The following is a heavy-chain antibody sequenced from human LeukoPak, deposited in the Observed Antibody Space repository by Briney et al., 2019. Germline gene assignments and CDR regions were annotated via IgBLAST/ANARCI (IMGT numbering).Heavy chain of an antibody. CDR3: ARVGGYYDSSGYVDY. V-gene: IGHV7-4-1*02. Sequence: PWASVKVSCTASGYTFTSYAMNWVRQAPGQGLKWMGWINTNTGNPTYAQGFTGRFVFSLDTSVSTAYLQISSLKAEDTAVYYCARVGGYYDSSGYVDYWGQGTLVTVSS. D-gene: IGHD3-22*01. J-gene: IGHJ4*02. CDR1: GYTFTSYA. CDR2: INTNTGNP.